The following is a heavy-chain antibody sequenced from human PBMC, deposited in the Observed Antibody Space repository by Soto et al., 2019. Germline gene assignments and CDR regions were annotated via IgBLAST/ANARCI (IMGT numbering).Heavy chain of an antibody. Sequence: EVQLLESGGGLVQPGGSLRLSCAASGFTFSSYAMSWVRQAPGKGLEWVSAISGSGGSTYYADSVKGRFTISRDNSQNPLYLQMNSLRAEDTAVYYCAKGPLYSSSWYWGQGTLVTVSS. CDR3: AKGPLYSSSWY. J-gene: IGHJ4*02. CDR2: ISGSGGST. CDR1: GFTFSSYA. D-gene: IGHD6-13*01. V-gene: IGHV3-23*01.